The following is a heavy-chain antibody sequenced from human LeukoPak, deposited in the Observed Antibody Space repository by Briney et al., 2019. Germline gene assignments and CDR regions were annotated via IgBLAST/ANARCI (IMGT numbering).Heavy chain of an antibody. V-gene: IGHV3-30*18. Sequence: GGSLRLSCAASGFTFSSYGMHWVRQAPGKGLAWVALISYDGLNKYYADSVRGRFTISRDNSKNTPYLQMISLRPEDTAVYYCAKDRRATVAIDYWGQGTLVTVSS. J-gene: IGHJ4*02. D-gene: IGHD4-23*01. CDR3: AKDRRATVAIDY. CDR2: ISYDGLNK. CDR1: GFTFSSYG.